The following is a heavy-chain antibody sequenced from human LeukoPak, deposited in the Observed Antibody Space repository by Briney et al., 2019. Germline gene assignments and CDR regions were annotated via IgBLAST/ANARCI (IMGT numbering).Heavy chain of an antibody. D-gene: IGHD2-15*01. Sequence: GGSLRLPCAASGFTFSSYGMHWVRQAPGKGLEWVAFIRYDGSNKYYADSVKGRFTISRDNSKNTLYLQMNSLRAEDTAAYYCARYSPYYYYGMDVWGQGTTVTVSS. V-gene: IGHV3-30*02. J-gene: IGHJ6*02. CDR1: GFTFSSYG. CDR3: ARYSPYYYYGMDV. CDR2: IRYDGSNK.